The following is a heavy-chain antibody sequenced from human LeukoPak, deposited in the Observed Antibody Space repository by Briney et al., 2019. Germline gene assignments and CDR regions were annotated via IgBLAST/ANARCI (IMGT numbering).Heavy chain of an antibody. CDR2: IYPDDSDT. CDR3: ARGFGEFRFDY. J-gene: IGHJ4*02. Sequence: GGSLQISWKGSGYRFTSYWIGGVRQMPGKGLEWMGIIYPDDSDTRYSPSFQGQVTISADKSISTAYLQWSSLKASDTAMYYCARGFGEFRFDYWGQGTLVTVSS. CDR1: GYRFTSYW. D-gene: IGHD3-10*01. V-gene: IGHV5-51*01.